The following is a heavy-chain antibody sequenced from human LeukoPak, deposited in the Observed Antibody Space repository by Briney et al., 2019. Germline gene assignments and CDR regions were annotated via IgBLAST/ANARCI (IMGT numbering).Heavy chain of an antibody. Sequence: SETLSLTCTVSGGSISSYYWSWIRQPPGKGLEWIGYIYYSGSTNYNPSLKSRATISVDTSKNQFSLKLSSVTAADTAVYYCARHEYIASYFDYWGQGTLVTVSS. CDR1: GGSISSYY. J-gene: IGHJ4*02. D-gene: IGHD6-6*01. CDR3: ARHEYIASYFDY. CDR2: IYYSGST. V-gene: IGHV4-59*08.